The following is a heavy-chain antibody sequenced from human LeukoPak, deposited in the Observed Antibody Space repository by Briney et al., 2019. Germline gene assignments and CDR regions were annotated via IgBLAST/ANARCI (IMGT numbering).Heavy chain of an antibody. J-gene: IGHJ4*02. CDR2: INPNSGGT. V-gene: IGHV1-2*02. CDR3: AIGDVGLLWFGEPKPFDY. Sequence: ASVKVSCKASGYTFTSYAMNWVRQAPGQGLEWMGWINPNSGGTNYAQKFQGRVTMTRDTSISTAYMELSRLRSDDTAVYYCAIGDVGLLWFGEPKPFDYWGQGTLVTVSS. D-gene: IGHD3-10*01. CDR1: GYTFTSYA.